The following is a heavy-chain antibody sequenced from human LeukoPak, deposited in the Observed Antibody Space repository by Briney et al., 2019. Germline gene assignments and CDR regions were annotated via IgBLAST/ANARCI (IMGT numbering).Heavy chain of an antibody. CDR3: ARLVDGDVTLGWFDP. Sequence: SVKVSCKASGGTFSSYATSWVRQAPGQGLEWMGGIIPIFGTANYAQKFQGRVTITADESTSTAYMELSSLRSEDTAVYYCARLVDGDVTLGWFDPWGQGTLVTVSS. V-gene: IGHV1-69*13. J-gene: IGHJ5*02. CDR1: GGTFSSYA. D-gene: IGHD4-17*01. CDR2: IIPIFGTA.